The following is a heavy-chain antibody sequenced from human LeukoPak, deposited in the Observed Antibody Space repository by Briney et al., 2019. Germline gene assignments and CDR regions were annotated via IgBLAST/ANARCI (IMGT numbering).Heavy chain of an antibody. D-gene: IGHD1-26*01. CDR3: AKDSLRERIVGSTTRGVNDY. CDR1: GFTFSSYG. V-gene: IGHV3-30*02. CDR2: IRYDGRNK. Sequence: GGSLRLSCAASGFTFSSYGMHWVRQAPAKGLEWVAFIRYDGRNKYYENSAKGRFTISRENSNNKLYLQMNSFVSEDTAVYYCAKDSLRERIVGSTTRGVNDYWGQGNLVTVSS. J-gene: IGHJ4*02.